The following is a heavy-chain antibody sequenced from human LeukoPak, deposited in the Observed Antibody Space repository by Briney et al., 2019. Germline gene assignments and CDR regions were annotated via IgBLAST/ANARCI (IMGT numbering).Heavy chain of an antibody. D-gene: IGHD3-10*01. Sequence: GGSLRLSCAASGFTFSSYVMRWVGQAPGKGLEWVSTIDGSGVGTYYADSVKGRFTISRDSSKSTLYLQMNSLRAEDTAVYYCAKGLDYYGSGSNQHWGQCSLFTVSS. CDR2: IDGSGVGT. V-gene: IGHV3-23*01. CDR3: AKGLDYYGSGSNQH. CDR1: GFTFSSYV. J-gene: IGHJ1*01.